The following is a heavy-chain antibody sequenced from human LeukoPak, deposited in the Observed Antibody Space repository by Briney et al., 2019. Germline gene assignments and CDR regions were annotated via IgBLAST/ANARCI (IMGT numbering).Heavy chain of an antibody. CDR2: IHNSGST. CDR3: ARESRVPPHYFDY. D-gene: IGHD3-3*01. Sequence: PSETLSLTCTVSGGSISSYYWTWMRQPPGKGLEWIGYIHNSGSTDYNPSLISRAIISLDTSKIYFSLRLNPVTAADTAVYYCARESRVPPHYFDYWGQGTLVTVSS. J-gene: IGHJ4*02. CDR1: GGSISSYY. V-gene: IGHV4-59*01.